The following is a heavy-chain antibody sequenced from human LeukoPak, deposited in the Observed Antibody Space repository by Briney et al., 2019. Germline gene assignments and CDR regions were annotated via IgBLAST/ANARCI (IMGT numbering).Heavy chain of an antibody. J-gene: IGHJ4*02. V-gene: IGHV1-46*01. CDR1: GYTFTGYY. CDR2: INPSGGST. CDR3: ARAISIFGVVIPPGY. D-gene: IGHD3-3*01. Sequence: ASVKVSCKASGYTFTGYYMHWVRQAPGQGLEWMGIINPSGGSTSYAQKFQGRVTMTRDTSTSTVYMELSSLRSEDTAVYYCARAISIFGVVIPPGYWGQGTLVTVSS.